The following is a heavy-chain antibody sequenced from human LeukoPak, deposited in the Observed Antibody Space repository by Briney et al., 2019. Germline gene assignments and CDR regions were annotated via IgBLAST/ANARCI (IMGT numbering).Heavy chain of an antibody. CDR1: GGSISSSSYY. D-gene: IGHD2-2*01. Sequence: SETLSLTCTVSGGSISSSSYYWGWIRQPPGTGLEWIGSIYYSGSTYYNPSLKSRVTISVDTSKNQFSLKLSSVTAADTAVYYCARHRLSGPRGPAATIDYWGQGTLVTVSS. J-gene: IGHJ4*02. V-gene: IGHV4-39*01. CDR2: IYYSGST. CDR3: ARHRLSGPRGPAATIDY.